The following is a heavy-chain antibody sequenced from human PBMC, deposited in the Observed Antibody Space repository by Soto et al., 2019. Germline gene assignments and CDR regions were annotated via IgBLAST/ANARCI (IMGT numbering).Heavy chain of an antibody. Sequence: ASVKVSCKASGYTFTGYYMHWVRQAPGQGLEWMGWINPNSGGTNYAQKFQGWVTMTRDTSISTAYMELSRLRSDDTAVYYCARTDSSGWYRGPFDYWGQGTLVTSP. J-gene: IGHJ4*02. CDR3: ARTDSSGWYRGPFDY. CDR1: GYTFTGYY. CDR2: INPNSGGT. D-gene: IGHD6-19*01. V-gene: IGHV1-2*04.